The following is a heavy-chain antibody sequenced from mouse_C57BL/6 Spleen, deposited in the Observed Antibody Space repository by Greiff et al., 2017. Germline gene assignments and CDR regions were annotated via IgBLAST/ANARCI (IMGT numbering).Heavy chain of an antibody. CDR1: GFSLTSYG. Sequence: VQLQQSGPGLVQPSQSLSITCTASGFSLTSYGVHWVRQSPGEGLEWLGVIWSGGGTDYNAAFMSRLGITKDNSKSQVFFKMNSLQADDTAIYYCAKNWDSNFDYWGQGTTLTVSS. CDR2: IWSGGGT. V-gene: IGHV2-5*01. D-gene: IGHD2-5*01. J-gene: IGHJ2*01. CDR3: AKNWDSNFDY.